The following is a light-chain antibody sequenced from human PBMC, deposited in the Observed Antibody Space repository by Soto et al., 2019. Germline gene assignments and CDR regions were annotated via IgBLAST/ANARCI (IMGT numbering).Light chain of an antibody. CDR3: QQYVNLLT. V-gene: IGKV1-33*01. Sequence: DIQMTQSPSSLSASVGDRVTITCQASQAIDKYLNWYQQKPGKAPKLLIYDASNLETGVPSRFSGSGSGTDFTFTISSLQPEDIATYYCQQYVNLLTFGGGTKVDIK. CDR1: QAIDKY. CDR2: DAS. J-gene: IGKJ4*01.